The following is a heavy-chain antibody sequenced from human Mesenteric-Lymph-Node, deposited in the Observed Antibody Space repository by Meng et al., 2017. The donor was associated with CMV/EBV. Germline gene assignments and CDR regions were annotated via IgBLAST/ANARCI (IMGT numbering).Heavy chain of an antibody. CDR1: GGSFSGYY. J-gene: IGHJ4*02. CDR3: ARHQRWLKSEGGFNY. D-gene: IGHD4-23*01. V-gene: IGHV4-34*01. CDR2: INHSGST. Sequence: VQVQKWGAGLLKPSETLSLTCAVYGGSFSGYYWSWIRQPPGKGLEWIGEINHSGSTNYNPSLKSRVTISVDTSKNQFSLKLSSVTAADTAVYYCARHQRWLKSEGGFNYWGQGTLVTVSS.